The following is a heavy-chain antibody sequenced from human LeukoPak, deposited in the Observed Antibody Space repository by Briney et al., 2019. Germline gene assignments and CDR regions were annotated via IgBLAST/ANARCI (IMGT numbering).Heavy chain of an antibody. Sequence: ASVKVSFTASGYTFTSYDINWVRQATGQGLEWMGWMNPNSGNTGYAQKFQGRVAMTRNTSISTAYMELSSLRSEDTAVYYCATNGILTGYYWGQGTLVTVSS. D-gene: IGHD3-9*01. V-gene: IGHV1-8*01. CDR3: ATNGILTGYY. CDR1: GYTFTSYD. CDR2: MNPNSGNT. J-gene: IGHJ4*02.